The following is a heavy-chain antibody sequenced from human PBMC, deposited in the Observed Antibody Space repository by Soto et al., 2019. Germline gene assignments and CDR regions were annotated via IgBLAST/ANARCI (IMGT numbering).Heavy chain of an antibody. V-gene: IGHV4-31*03. D-gene: IGHD3-10*02. Sequence: QVQLDESGLGLVQPSQTLSLSCTVSGASVSTGVYYWTWIRQHPGRGLEWIGYIENSGSTYYNPSLTGRVDISVDTSKNQFSLNLQSLTAADTAFYYCAGAVSDFDVRRYRTSYFDQWGQGLLVTVSS. CDR3: AGAVSDFDVRRYRTSYFDQ. CDR2: IENSGST. J-gene: IGHJ4*02. CDR1: GASVSTGVYY.